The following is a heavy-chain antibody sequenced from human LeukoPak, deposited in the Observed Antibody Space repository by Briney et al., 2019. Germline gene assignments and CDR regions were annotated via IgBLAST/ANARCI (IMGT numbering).Heavy chain of an antibody. V-gene: IGHV4-4*07. CDR2: IYTSGST. Sequence: SETLSLTCIVSGGSISSYYWSWIRQPAGKGLEWIGRIYTSGSTNYNPSLKSRVTMSVDTSKNQFSLKLSSVTAADTAVYYCARDLGVGASLDYYYYMDVWGKGTTVTISS. CDR3: ARDLGVGASLDYYYYMDV. CDR1: GGSISSYY. D-gene: IGHD1-26*01. J-gene: IGHJ6*03.